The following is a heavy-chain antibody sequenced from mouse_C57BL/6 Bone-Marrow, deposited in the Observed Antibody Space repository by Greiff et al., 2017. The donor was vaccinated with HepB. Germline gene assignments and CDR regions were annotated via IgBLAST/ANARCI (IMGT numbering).Heavy chain of an antibody. D-gene: IGHD1-1*01. CDR2: IYPGSGST. CDR3: ARGIGNYYGSSPYYYAMDY. CDR1: GYTFTSYW. Sequence: VQLQQSGAELVKPGASVKMSCKASGYTFTSYWITWVKQRPGQGLEWIGDIYPGSGSTNYNEKFKSKATLTVDTSSSTAYMQLSSLTSEDSAVYYCARGIGNYYGSSPYYYAMDYWGQGTSVTVSS. V-gene: IGHV1-55*01. J-gene: IGHJ4*01.